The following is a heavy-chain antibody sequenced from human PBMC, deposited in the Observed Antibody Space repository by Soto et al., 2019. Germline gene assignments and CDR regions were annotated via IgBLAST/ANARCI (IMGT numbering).Heavy chain of an antibody. V-gene: IGHV3-7*03. Sequence: GGSLRLSCAASGFTFSRYWMSWVRQAPGKGLEWVANIKQDGSEKYYVDSVKGRFTISRDNAKNSLYLQMNSLRVDDTALYYCARDGTGAPVWGNYRADYWGHGALVTV. J-gene: IGHJ4*01. CDR1: GFTFSRYW. CDR3: ARDGTGAPVWGNYRADY. D-gene: IGHD3-16*02. CDR2: IKQDGSEK.